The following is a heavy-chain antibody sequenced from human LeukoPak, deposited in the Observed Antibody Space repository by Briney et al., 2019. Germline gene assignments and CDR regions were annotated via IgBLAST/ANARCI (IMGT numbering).Heavy chain of an antibody. CDR1: GYTFSDYY. J-gene: IGHJ5*02. D-gene: IGHD1-14*01. Sequence: GASVKVSCKASGYTFSDYYMHWVRQAPGQGLEWMGWINPDSGGTKYAQKFQDRVTMTSDTSISTAYMELSRLRSDDTAVYYCARDHLLFRQPPNWLDPWGQGTLVTVSS. CDR3: ARDHLLFRQPPNWLDP. CDR2: INPDSGGT. V-gene: IGHV1-2*02.